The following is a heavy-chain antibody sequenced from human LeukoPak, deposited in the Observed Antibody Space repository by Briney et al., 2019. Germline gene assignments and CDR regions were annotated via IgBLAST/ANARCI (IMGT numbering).Heavy chain of an antibody. CDR2: IYYSGST. CDR1: GGSISSGGYS. CDR3: AREGDGYNYANAFDI. V-gene: IGHV4-31*03. D-gene: IGHD5-24*01. J-gene: IGHJ3*02. Sequence: SETLSLTCTVSGGSISSGGYSWSWIRQHPGKGLEWIGYIYYSGSTYYNPSLKSRVTISVDTSKNQFSLKLSSVTAADTAVYYCAREGDGYNYANAFDIWGQGTMVTVSS.